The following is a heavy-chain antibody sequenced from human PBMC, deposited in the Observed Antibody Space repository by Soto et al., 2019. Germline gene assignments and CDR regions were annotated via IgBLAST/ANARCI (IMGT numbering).Heavy chain of an antibody. CDR2: ISYDGSNK. J-gene: IGHJ4*02. D-gene: IGHD3-22*01. CDR3: AKDGYDSSGYYQYYFDY. Sequence: GGSLRLSCAASGFTFSSYGMHWVRQAPGKGLEWVAVISYDGSNKYYADSVKGRFTISRDNSKNTLYLQMNSLRAEDTAVYYCAKDGYDSSGYYQYYFDYWGQGTLVTVSS. V-gene: IGHV3-30*18. CDR1: GFTFSSYG.